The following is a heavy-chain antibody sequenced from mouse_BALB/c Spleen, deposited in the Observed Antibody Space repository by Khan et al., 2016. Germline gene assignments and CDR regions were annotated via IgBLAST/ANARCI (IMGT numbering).Heavy chain of an antibody. CDR2: IWGDGST. D-gene: IGHD2-2*01. CDR1: GFSIIAYG. Sequence: VQLKESGPGLVAPSQSLSITCTVSGFSIIAYGVNWVRQPPGKGLEWLGMIWGDGSTDYNSALKSRLNITKDNSKRQVFLKMNSLQTDDTAKYYCARDGWGYYAMDYWGQGTSVTVSS. V-gene: IGHV2-6-7*01. J-gene: IGHJ4*01. CDR3: ARDGWGYYAMDY.